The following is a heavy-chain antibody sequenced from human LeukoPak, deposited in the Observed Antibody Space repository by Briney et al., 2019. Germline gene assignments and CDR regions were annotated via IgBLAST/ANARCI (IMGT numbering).Heavy chain of an antibody. J-gene: IGHJ4*02. CDR2: IYYTGCT. Sequence: SETLCLTCSVSGGSITSSSYYWGWIRQPPEKGLEWIGSIYYTGCTYYSPSLRSRVTISVDTSKNQFSLKLSSVTVVDTAVYYCARHGGTSVTLVVVYYFDYWGQGTLVTVSS. V-gene: IGHV4-39*01. CDR1: GGSITSSSYY. CDR3: ARHGGTSVTLVVVYYFDY. D-gene: IGHD4-11*01.